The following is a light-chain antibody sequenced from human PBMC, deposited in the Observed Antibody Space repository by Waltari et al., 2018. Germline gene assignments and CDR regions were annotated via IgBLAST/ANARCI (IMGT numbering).Light chain of an antibody. CDR2: EVS. Sequence: QSALTQPASVSGSPGQSITISCPGTSSAVGNYNLVSSYQQHPGKAPKLIIYEVSQRPSGVSNRFSGSKSGTPASLTISGLQAEDEADFYCCSYAGSGSSVVFGVGTKLTVL. J-gene: IGLJ3*02. V-gene: IGLV2-23*02. CDR3: CSYAGSGSSVV. CDR1: SSAVGNYNL.